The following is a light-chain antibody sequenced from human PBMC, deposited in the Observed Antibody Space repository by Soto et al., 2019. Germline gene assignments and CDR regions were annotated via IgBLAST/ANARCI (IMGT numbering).Light chain of an antibody. CDR2: EAS. J-gene: IGKJ4*01. CDR1: HDISTF. CDR3: LQHNSYPLT. Sequence: DIQLSQSPSLLSASIGDRVTITCRASHDISTFLSWYQQKPGKAPKLLIYEASTLQSGVPSRFSGSGSGTEFTLTISSLQPEDFATYYCLQHNSYPLTFGGGTKGDIK. V-gene: IGKV1-9*01.